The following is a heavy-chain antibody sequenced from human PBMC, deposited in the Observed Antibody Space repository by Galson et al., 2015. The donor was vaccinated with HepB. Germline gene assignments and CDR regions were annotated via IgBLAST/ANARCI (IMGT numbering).Heavy chain of an antibody. Sequence: SLRLSCAASGFTFSSYAMHWVRQAPGKGLEWVAVISYDGSNKYYADSVKGRFTISRDNSKNTLYLQMNSLRAEDTAVYYCARPLGYCSGGSCYSPNWFDPWGQGTLVTVSS. CDR2: ISYDGSNK. CDR1: GFTFSSYA. V-gene: IGHV3-30-3*01. D-gene: IGHD2-15*01. J-gene: IGHJ5*02. CDR3: ARPLGYCSGGSCYSPNWFDP.